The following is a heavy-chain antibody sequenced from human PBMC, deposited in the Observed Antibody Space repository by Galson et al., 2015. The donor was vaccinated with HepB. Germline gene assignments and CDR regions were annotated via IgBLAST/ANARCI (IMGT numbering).Heavy chain of an antibody. Sequence: SLRLSCAASGFTFSSYGMHWVRQAPGKGLEWVAVIWYDGSNKYYADSVKGRFTISRDNSKNTLYLQMNSLRAEDTAVYYCARSVAGRLYYYYYGMGVWGQGTTFTVSS. V-gene: IGHV3-33*08. CDR2: IWYDGSNK. CDR3: ARSVAGRLYYYYYGMGV. J-gene: IGHJ6*02. D-gene: IGHD6-19*01. CDR1: GFTFSSYG.